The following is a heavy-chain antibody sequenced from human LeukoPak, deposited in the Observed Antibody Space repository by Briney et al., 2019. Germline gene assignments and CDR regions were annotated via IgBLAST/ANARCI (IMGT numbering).Heavy chain of an antibody. V-gene: IGHV4-4*07. D-gene: IGHD3-22*01. J-gene: IGHJ3*02. CDR2: IYTSGST. CDR3: ARGGTVYDYYDSSGYLAFDI. CDR1: GGSISSYY. Sequence: SETLSLTCTVSGGSISSYYWSWIRQPAGKGLEWIGRIYTSGSTNYNPSLKSRVTMSVDTSKNQFSLKLSSVTAADAAVYYCARGGTVYDYYDSSGYLAFDIWGQGTMVTVPS.